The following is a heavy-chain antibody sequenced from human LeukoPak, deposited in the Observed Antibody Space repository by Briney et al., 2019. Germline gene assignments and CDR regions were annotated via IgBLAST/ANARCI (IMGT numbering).Heavy chain of an antibody. J-gene: IGHJ5*02. CDR3: ARHADLVVPVRRVDP. CDR2: IYYSGST. CDR1: GGSISSSSYY. D-gene: IGHD2-2*01. V-gene: IGHV4-39*01. Sequence: SETLSLTCTVSGGSISSSSYYWGWIRQPPGKGLEWIGSIYYSGSTYYNPSLKSRVTISVDTSKNQFSLKLSSVTAADTAVYYCARHADLVVPVRRVDPWGQGTLVTVSS.